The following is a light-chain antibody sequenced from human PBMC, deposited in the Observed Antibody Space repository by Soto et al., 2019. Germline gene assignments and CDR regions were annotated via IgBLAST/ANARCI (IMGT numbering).Light chain of an antibody. CDR1: QSVTNNF. CDR3: QQYGTPLFT. V-gene: IGKV3-20*01. Sequence: IVLTQSPGTLSLSPGERATLSCGASQSVTNNFLAWYQQKPGQAPRLLIYGASSRATGVPDRFSGSGSGTEFTLTISRLEPADFAVYYCQQYGTPLFTFGPGTKVDIK. J-gene: IGKJ3*01. CDR2: GAS.